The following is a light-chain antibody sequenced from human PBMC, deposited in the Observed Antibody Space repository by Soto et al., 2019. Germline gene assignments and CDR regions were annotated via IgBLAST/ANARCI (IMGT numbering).Light chain of an antibody. CDR2: GAS. J-gene: IGKJ5*01. CDR1: QSVSSTY. V-gene: IGKV3-20*01. CDR3: QQYGTSPIT. Sequence: EIVLTQSPDTLSLSPGERATLSCRASQSVSSTYLAWYQQKPGQAPRLLIYGASNRAAGIPDRFGGSGSGTDFTLTISRVEPEDFGVYTCQQYGTSPITFGQGTRLEIK.